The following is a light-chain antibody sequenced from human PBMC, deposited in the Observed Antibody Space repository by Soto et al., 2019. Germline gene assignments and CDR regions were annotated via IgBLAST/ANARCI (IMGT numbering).Light chain of an antibody. CDR3: TSYAGSNNVV. CDR2: EVS. Sequence: QSALTQPPSASGSPGQSVTISCTGTSSDVRGYNYVSWYQQHPGKAPKIMIYEVSKRPSGVPDRFSGSKSGNTASLTVSGLQAEDEADYYCTSYAGSNNVVFGGGTKLTVL. V-gene: IGLV2-8*01. CDR1: SSDVRGYNY. J-gene: IGLJ2*01.